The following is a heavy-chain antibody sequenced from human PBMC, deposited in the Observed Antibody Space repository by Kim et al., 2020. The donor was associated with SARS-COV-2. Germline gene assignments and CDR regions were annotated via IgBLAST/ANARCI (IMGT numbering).Heavy chain of an antibody. J-gene: IGHJ4*02. CDR1: GGSISSSSYY. D-gene: IGHD5-12*01. CDR3: ARHSRRDGSFDY. Sequence: SETLSLTCTVSGGSISSSSYYWGWIRQPPGKGLEWIGSIYYSGSTYYNPSLKSRVTISVDTSKNQFSLKLSSVTAADTAVYYCARHSRRDGSFDYWGQGTLVTVSS. V-gene: IGHV4-39*01. CDR2: IYYSGST.